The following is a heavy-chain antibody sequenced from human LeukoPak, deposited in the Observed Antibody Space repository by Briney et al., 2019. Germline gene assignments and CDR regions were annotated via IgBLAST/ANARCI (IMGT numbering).Heavy chain of an antibody. D-gene: IGHD1-26*01. CDR3: ARGRIVGATSLGTYYYYYMDV. Sequence: PSETLSLTCTVSGGSINSGDYYWSWIRQPPGKGLEWIGYIHYSGSTYYNPSLQSRLIISLDTSKNQFSLKLSSVTAADTAVYYCARGRIVGATSLGTYYYYYMDVWGKGTTVTVSS. CDR2: IHYSGST. CDR1: GGSINSGDYY. V-gene: IGHV4-30-4*02. J-gene: IGHJ6*03.